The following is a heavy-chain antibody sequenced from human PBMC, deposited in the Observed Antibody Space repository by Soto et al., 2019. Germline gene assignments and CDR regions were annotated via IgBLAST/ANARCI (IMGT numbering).Heavy chain of an antibody. CDR3: AAHLERLSPHPIDDP. Sequence: GGSLRLSCAASGFTFSSYEMNWVRQAPGKGLEWVSYISSSGSTIYYADSVKGRFTISRDNAKKSLYLQMNSLRAEDTAVYYCAAHLERLSPHPIDDPWGQGTLVTVSS. CDR1: GFTFSSYE. CDR2: ISSSGSTI. D-gene: IGHD1-1*01. V-gene: IGHV3-48*03. J-gene: IGHJ5*02.